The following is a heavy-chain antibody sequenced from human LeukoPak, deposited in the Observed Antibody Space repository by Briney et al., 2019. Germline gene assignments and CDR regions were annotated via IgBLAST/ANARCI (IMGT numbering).Heavy chain of an antibody. Sequence: SETLSLTCTVSGGSVSSYYWSWIRQPPGKGLEWIGYMYYSGSTNYNPSLKSRVTISIDTSKNQFSLKLSSVTAADTAVYYCARTKMYYYGSGSWWFDPWGQGTLVTVSS. V-gene: IGHV4-59*02. CDR3: ARTKMYYYGSGSWWFDP. CDR1: GGSVSSYY. D-gene: IGHD3-10*01. CDR2: MYYSGST. J-gene: IGHJ5*02.